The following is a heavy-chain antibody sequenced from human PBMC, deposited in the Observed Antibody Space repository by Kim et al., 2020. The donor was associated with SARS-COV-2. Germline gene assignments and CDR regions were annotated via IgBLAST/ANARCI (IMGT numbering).Heavy chain of an antibody. D-gene: IGHD3-9*01. J-gene: IGHJ5*02. CDR2: ISSSSSYI. CDR3: ARVSGFYDTTP. CDR1: GFTFSSYS. V-gene: IGHV3-21*01. Sequence: GGSLRLSCAASGFTFSSYSMNWVRQAPGKGLEWVSSISSSSSYIYYADSVKGRFTISRDNAKNSLYLQMNSLRAEDTAVYYCARVSGFYDTTPWGQGTLVTVSS.